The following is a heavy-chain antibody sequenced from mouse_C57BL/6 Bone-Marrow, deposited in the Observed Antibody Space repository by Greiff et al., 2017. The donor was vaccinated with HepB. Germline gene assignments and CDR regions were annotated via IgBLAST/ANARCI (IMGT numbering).Heavy chain of an antibody. CDR1: GYSITSGYY. D-gene: IGHD4-1*01. CDR3: AREGDLGDY. V-gene: IGHV3-6*01. Sequence: EVQRVESGPGLVKPSQSLSLTCSVTGYSITSGYYWNWIRQFPGNKLEWMGYISYDGSNNYKPSLKNRISITRDTSKNQLFLKLNSVATEDTATYYCAREGDLGDYWGQGTTLTVSS. CDR2: ISYDGSN. J-gene: IGHJ2*01.